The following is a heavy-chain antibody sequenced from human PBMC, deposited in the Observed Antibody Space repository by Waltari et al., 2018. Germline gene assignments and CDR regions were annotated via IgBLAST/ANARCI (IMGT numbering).Heavy chain of an antibody. J-gene: IGHJ4*02. Sequence: QVQLQESGPGLVKPSETLSLTCTVSGGSISSHYWSWIRQPPGKGLDWIGYIYYSGSTNYNPSLKSRVTISVDTSKNQFSLKLSSVTAADTAVYYCARAMVRGVMDYWGQGTLVTVSS. CDR1: GGSISSHY. CDR2: IYYSGST. CDR3: ARAMVRGVMDY. D-gene: IGHD3-10*01. V-gene: IGHV4-59*08.